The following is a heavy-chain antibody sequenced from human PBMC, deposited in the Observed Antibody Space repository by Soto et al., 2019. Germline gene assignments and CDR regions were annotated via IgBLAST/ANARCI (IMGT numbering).Heavy chain of an antibody. J-gene: IGHJ5*02. V-gene: IGHV2-26*04. CDR2: IFSNEEK. D-gene: IGHD6-13*01. CDR3: SSTYSTSWYSFDP. CDR1: GFSLSNAGLG. Sequence: QVTVKESGPVLVKPTETITLTCTVSGFSLSNAGLGVSWIRQPPGKALEWLAHIFSNEEKSYSTSLKSRLTISKDTSKRQVVLTMTNMDPVDKATYYCSSTYSTSWYSFDPWGQGTLVTVSS.